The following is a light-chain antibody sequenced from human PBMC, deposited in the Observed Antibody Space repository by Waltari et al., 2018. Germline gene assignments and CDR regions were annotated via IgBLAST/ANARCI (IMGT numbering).Light chain of an antibody. CDR1: QSVSSY. J-gene: IGKJ1*01. V-gene: IGKV3-11*01. Sequence: EIVLTQSPATLSLSPGERATLSCRASQSVSSYLAWYQQKPGQAPRLLIYDASNMATGIPARFSCSGSGTDFTLTISSLEPEDFAVYYCQQRINWPGTFGQGTKVEIK. CDR3: QQRINWPGT. CDR2: DAS.